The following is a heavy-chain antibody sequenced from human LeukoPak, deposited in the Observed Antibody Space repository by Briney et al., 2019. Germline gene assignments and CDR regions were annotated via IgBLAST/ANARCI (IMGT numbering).Heavy chain of an antibody. V-gene: IGHV3-53*01. Sequence: GESLRLSCAASGFTVSSNYMSWVRQAPGKGLEWVSVIYSGGSTYYADSVKGRFTISRDNSKNTLYLQMNSLRAEDTAVYYCARAGGYCSGGSCYSPNLFDYWGQGTLVTVSS. J-gene: IGHJ4*02. CDR2: IYSGGST. CDR1: GFTVSSNY. CDR3: ARAGGYCSGGSCYSPNLFDY. D-gene: IGHD2-15*01.